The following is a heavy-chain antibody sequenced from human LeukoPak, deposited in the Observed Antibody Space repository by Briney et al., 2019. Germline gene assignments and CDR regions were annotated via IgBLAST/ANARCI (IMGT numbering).Heavy chain of an antibody. CDR2: ISGSGGTT. D-gene: IGHD2-15*01. V-gene: IGHV3-23*01. Sequence: GGSLRLSCAASGITFSSYGMSWVRQAPGKGLEWVSGISGSGGTTYYADSVKGRFTISRDNSKDTLFLQMNSLTVEDTAVYYCATVLNVVGCFDYWGQGTLVTVSP. CDR1: GITFSSYG. CDR3: ATVLNVVGCFDY. J-gene: IGHJ4*02.